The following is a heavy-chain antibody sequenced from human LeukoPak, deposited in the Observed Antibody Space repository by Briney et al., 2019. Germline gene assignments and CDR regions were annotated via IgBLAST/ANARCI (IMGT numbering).Heavy chain of an antibody. CDR3: ARDRSVEWLLFSYYYYGMDV. V-gene: IGHV3-21*01. CDR2: ISSSSSDI. J-gene: IGHJ6*02. CDR1: GFTFRSSA. Sequence: GGSLRLSCAASGFTFRSSAMHWVRQAPGKGLEWVSSISSSSSDIYYADSVKGRFTISRDNDKKSLYLQMHSLRAEDTAVYYCARDRSVEWLLFSYYYYGMDVWGQGTTVTVSS. D-gene: IGHD3-3*01.